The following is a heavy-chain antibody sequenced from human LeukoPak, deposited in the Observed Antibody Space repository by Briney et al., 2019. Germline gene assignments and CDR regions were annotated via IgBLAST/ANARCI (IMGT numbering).Heavy chain of an antibody. CDR2: ISMDGSNK. V-gene: IGHV3-30*18. Sequence: PGRSLRLSCVVSGFTFSSYGMHWVRQAPGKGLEWVAVISMDGSNKYYADSVKGRFTISRDNSKNTLYLQMNSLRAEDTAVYYCAKRGYYYDSSGYYSQTYFDYWGQGTLVIVSS. D-gene: IGHD3-22*01. CDR3: AKRGYYYDSSGYYSQTYFDY. J-gene: IGHJ4*02. CDR1: GFTFSSYG.